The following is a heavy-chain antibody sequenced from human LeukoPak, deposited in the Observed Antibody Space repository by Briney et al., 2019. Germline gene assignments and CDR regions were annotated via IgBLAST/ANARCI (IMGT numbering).Heavy chain of an antibody. J-gene: IGHJ5*02. D-gene: IGHD3-10*01. V-gene: IGHV3-33*01. CDR1: GFTFSSYG. Sequence: GRSLRLSCAASGFTFSSYGMHWVRQAPGKGLEWVAVIWYDGSNKYYADSVKGRFTISRDNSKNTLYLQMNSLRAEDTAVYYCARDLRGSGWEDHNWFDLWGQGTLVTVSS. CDR3: ARDLRGSGWEDHNWFDL. CDR2: IWYDGSNK.